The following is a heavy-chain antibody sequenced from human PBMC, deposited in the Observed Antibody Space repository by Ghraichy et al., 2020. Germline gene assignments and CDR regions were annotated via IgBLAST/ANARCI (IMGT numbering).Heavy chain of an antibody. CDR1: GFSVSSNY. Sequence: GGSLRLSCAASGFSVSSNYMSWVRQAPGKGLEWVSIIYRGGSTDYADSVNGRFTISRDNSNNTVHLQMNNLRAEDTAVYYCGREGYYSNYGMDVWGKGTTVTVSA. CDR2: IYRGGST. D-gene: IGHD2-15*01. J-gene: IGHJ6*04. CDR3: GREGYYSNYGMDV. V-gene: IGHV3-53*01.